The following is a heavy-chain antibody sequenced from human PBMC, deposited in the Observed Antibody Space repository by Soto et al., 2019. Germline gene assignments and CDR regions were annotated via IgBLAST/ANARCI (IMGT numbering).Heavy chain of an antibody. V-gene: IGHV3-30-3*01. CDR2: ISYDGSNK. CDR3: ARAGSSPFDY. CDR1: GFTFSRYD. Sequence: QVQLVASGGGVVQPGRSLRLSCAASGFTFSRYDMHWVRPAPGKGLEWVAVISYDGSNKYYADSVKGRFTISRDNSKNTLYLQMKSLRAEDTAMCYCARAGSSPFDYWGQGTLVTVSS. D-gene: IGHD6-13*01. J-gene: IGHJ4*02.